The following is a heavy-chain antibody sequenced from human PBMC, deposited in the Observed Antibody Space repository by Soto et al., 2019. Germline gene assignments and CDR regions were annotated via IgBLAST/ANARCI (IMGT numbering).Heavy chain of an antibody. Sequence: EVQLVESGGGLVQPGGSLRLSCAASGFTFSSYSMNWVRQAPGKGLEWVSYISSSSTIYYADSVKGRFTISRDNAKNSLYLQMNSLRDEDTAVYYCAYGPVFWFDPWGQGTLVTVSS. D-gene: IGHD3-10*01. CDR1: GFTFSSYS. V-gene: IGHV3-48*02. J-gene: IGHJ5*02. CDR3: AYGPVFWFDP. CDR2: ISSSSTI.